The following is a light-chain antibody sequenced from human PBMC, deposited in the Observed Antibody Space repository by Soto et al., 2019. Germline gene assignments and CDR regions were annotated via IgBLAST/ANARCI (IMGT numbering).Light chain of an antibody. CDR1: SSDVGGYNY. CDR3: SSYTSSSTLYV. Sequence: QSALTQPASVSGSPGQSITISCTGTSSDVGGYNYVSWYQQHPGKAPKLMIYDVSNRPSGVSNRFSGSKSGNTASQTISGLQAEDEADYYCSSYTSSSTLYVFGTGTKVTVL. J-gene: IGLJ1*01. CDR2: DVS. V-gene: IGLV2-14*01.